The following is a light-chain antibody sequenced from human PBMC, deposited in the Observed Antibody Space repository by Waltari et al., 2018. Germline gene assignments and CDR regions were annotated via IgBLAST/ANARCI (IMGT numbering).Light chain of an antibody. CDR2: GDN. J-gene: IGLJ2*01. CDR3: SSYAGLGPVL. V-gene: IGLV2-23*01. CDR1: RNSVGPYDF. Sequence: QSALTQPASVSGSPGQSTTLSCTGTRNSVGPYDFVSWYQQHPDRAPKLVISGDNKRPSGVPNRFSASNSGNTASLTISGLQAEDEAHYYCSSYAGLGPVLFGGGTKLTV.